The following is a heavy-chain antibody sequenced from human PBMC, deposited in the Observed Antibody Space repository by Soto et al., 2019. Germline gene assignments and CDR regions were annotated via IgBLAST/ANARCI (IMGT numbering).Heavy chain of an antibody. CDR2: ISESGGSA. Sequence: PGGSLRLSCAASGFTFSVYAMSWVRQVPGKGLEWVSTISESGGSAYYADSVKGRFTISRDNSKNTLYLQIRHYDSWSNEYYYYGLDVWGQGTTVTVSS. CDR1: GFTFSVYA. CDR3: GLDV. J-gene: IGHJ6*02. D-gene: IGHD3-3*01. V-gene: IGHV3-23*01.